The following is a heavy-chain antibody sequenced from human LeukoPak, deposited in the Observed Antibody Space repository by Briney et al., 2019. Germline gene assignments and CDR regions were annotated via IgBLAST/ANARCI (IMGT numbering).Heavy chain of an antibody. V-gene: IGHV4-4*02. CDR1: GGSISSNYW. Sequence: SETLSLTCAVSGGSISSNYWWSWVRQPPGKGLEWIGEIYHSGNTNYNPSLKSRVTISVDKSKNQFSLKLSSVTAVDTAVYYCARRIVGAVIDYWGQGSLVTVSS. CDR3: ARRIVGAVIDY. CDR2: IYHSGNT. D-gene: IGHD1-26*01. J-gene: IGHJ4*02.